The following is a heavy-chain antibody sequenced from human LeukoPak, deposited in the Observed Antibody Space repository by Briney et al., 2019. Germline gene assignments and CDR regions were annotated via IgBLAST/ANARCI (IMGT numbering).Heavy chain of an antibody. CDR3: AKSRDSSGWYEPGYFDY. D-gene: IGHD6-19*01. CDR1: GFTFSSYA. CDR2: ISGSGGST. V-gene: IGHV3-23*01. J-gene: IGHJ4*02. Sequence: GGSLRLSCAASGFTFSSYAMSWVRQAPGKGLEWVSAISGSGGSTYYADSVKGRFTISRDNSKNTLYLQMNSLRAEDTAVYYCAKSRDSSGWYEPGYFDYWGRGTLVTVSS.